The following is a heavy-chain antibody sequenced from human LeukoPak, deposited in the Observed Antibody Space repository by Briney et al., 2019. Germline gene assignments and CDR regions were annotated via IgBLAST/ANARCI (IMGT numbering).Heavy chain of an antibody. D-gene: IGHD3-16*01. CDR1: GFTFSSYA. V-gene: IGHV3-23*01. CDR2: ISGSGGST. J-gene: IGHJ4*02. Sequence: GGSLRLSCAASGFTFSSYAMSWVRQAPGKGPEWVSAISGSGGSTYYADSVKGRFTISRDNSKNTLYLQMNSLRAEDTAVYYWAGGEYVFDYWGQGTLVTVSS. CDR3: AGGEYVFDY.